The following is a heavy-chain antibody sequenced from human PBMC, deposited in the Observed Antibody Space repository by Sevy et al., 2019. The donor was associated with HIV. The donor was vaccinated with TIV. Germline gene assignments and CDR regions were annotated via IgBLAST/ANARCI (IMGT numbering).Heavy chain of an antibody. D-gene: IGHD6-19*01. CDR3: ARDLAVAGNWFDP. CDR1: GFTFSSYA. Sequence: GGSLRLSCAASGFTFSSYAMHWVRQAPGKGLEWVAVISYDGSNKYYADSVKGRFTISRDNSKNKLYLQMNSLRAEETAVYYCARDLAVAGNWFDPWGQGTLVTVSS. J-gene: IGHJ5*02. CDR2: ISYDGSNK. V-gene: IGHV3-30-3*01.